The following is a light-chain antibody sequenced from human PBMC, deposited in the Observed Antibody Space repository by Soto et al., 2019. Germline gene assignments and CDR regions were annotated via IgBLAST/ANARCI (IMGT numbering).Light chain of an antibody. V-gene: IGKV3-20*01. CDR1: QSVSNNW. Sequence: EIVLTQSPGTLSLSPGERATLSCRPSQSVSNNWLAWYQQKPGQAPRLLIYGVSTRAPGIPDRFSGSASETDFTLTISRLEPEDFAVYYCQQYVYSPRTFGQGTKVDIK. CDR3: QQYVYSPRT. J-gene: IGKJ1*01. CDR2: GVS.